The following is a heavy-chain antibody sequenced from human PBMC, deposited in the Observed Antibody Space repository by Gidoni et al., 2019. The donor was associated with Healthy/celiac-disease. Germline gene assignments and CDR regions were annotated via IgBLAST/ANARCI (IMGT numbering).Heavy chain of an antibody. CDR1: GFTFADYA. CDR3: AKVASGAAADHWYFDL. CDR2: ISWNSGSI. V-gene: IGHV3-9*01. D-gene: IGHD6-13*01. J-gene: IGHJ2*01. Sequence: EVQLVESGGGLVQPGRSLRTSCAATGFTFADYAMHRVRQAPGKGLEWVSGISWNSGSIGYADSVKGRFTISRDNAKNSLYLQMNSLRAEDTALYYCAKVASGAAADHWYFDLWGRGTLVTVSS.